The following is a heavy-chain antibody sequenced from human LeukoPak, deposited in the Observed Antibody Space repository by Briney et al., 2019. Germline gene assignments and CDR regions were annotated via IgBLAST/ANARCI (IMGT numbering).Heavy chain of an antibody. J-gene: IGHJ5*02. V-gene: IGHV3-21*01. D-gene: IGHD6-13*01. CDR2: ISSDSSYI. Sequence: PGGSLRLSCAASGFTFSSYSMNWVRQAPGKGLEWVSSISSDSSYIYSAESVRGRFTISRDNAKNSPYLQMNSLRVEDTAVYYCARSSGWYLGQQPQNWFDPWGQGTLVTVPS. CDR3: ARSSGWYLGQQPQNWFDP. CDR1: GFTFSSYS.